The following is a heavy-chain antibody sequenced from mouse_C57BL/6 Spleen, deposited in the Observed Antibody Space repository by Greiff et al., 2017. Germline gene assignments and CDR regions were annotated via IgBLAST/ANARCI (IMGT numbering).Heavy chain of an antibody. Sequence: QVQLQQSGPELVKPGASVKLSCKASGYTFTSYDINWVKQRPGQGLEWFGWIYPSDGSTKYNEKFKGKATLTVDTSSSTAYMERHRRTSEDSAIYFCSRYDYDAGFAYWGQGTLVTVSA. J-gene: IGHJ3*01. D-gene: IGHD2-4*01. V-gene: IGHV1-85*01. CDR3: SRYDYDAGFAY. CDR1: GYTFTSYD. CDR2: IYPSDGST.